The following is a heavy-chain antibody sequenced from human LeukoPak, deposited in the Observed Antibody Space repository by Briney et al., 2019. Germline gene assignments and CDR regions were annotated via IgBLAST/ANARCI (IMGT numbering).Heavy chain of an antibody. CDR1: GFTFSSYE. V-gene: IGHV3-48*03. CDR2: ISSSGSTI. Sequence: GGSLRLSCAASGFTFSSYEMNWVRQAPGKGLEWVSYISSSGSTIYYADSVKGRFTISRDNAKNSLYLQMNSLRAEDTAVYYCARVGIAAAGSNYYYYMDVWGKGTTVTISS. CDR3: ARVGIAAAGSNYYYYMDV. J-gene: IGHJ6*03. D-gene: IGHD6-13*01.